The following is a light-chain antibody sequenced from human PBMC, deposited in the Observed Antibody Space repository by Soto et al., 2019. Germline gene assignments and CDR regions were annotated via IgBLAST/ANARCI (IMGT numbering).Light chain of an antibody. Sequence: EIVLTQSPGTLSLSPGERATLSCRASQSVSSNFLAWYQQKPGQAPRLLIYGASSRATGIPDRFSGSGSGTGFTLTISRLEPEDFAVYYCQQYGSSPITVGQGTRLEIK. CDR2: GAS. V-gene: IGKV3-20*01. CDR3: QQYGSSPIT. J-gene: IGKJ5*01. CDR1: QSVSSNF.